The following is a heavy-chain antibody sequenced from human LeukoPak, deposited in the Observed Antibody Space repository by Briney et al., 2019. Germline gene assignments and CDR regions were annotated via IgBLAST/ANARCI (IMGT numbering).Heavy chain of an antibody. CDR2: IYTSGST. D-gene: IGHD4-17*01. J-gene: IGHJ6*04. V-gene: IGHV4-4*07. Sequence: GSLRLSCAASGFTFSNSWTSWLRQAPGKGLEWIGRIYTSGSTNYNPSLKSRVTMSVDTSKNQFSLKLSSVTAADTAVYYCAREKPTETTVTPERGIDVWGKGTTVTVSS. CDR3: AREKPTETTVTPERGIDV. CDR1: GFTFSNSW.